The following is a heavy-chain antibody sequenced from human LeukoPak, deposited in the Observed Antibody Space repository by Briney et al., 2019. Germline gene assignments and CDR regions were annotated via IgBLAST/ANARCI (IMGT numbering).Heavy chain of an antibody. CDR3: ARVYTSSWCADV. CDR2: IYYSGST. J-gene: IGHJ6*02. D-gene: IGHD6-13*01. CDR1: GGSISSYY. Sequence: SETLSLTCTVSGGSISSYYWSWIRQPPGKGLEWIGYIYYSGSTNYNPSLKSRVTISVDTSKNQFSLKLSSVTAADTAVYYCARVYTSSWCADVWGQGTTVTVSS. V-gene: IGHV4-59*01.